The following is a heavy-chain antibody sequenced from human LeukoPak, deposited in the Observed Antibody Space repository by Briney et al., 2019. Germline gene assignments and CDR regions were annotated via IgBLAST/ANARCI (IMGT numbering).Heavy chain of an antibody. CDR3: AKDLLEWLSYFDY. Sequence: GGSLRLSCAASGFTFSSYAMSWVRRAPGKGLEWVSAISGSGGSTYYADSVKGRFTISRDNSKNTLYLQMNSLRAEDTAVYYCAKDLLEWLSYFDYWGQGTLVTVSS. CDR1: GFTFSSYA. D-gene: IGHD3-3*01. J-gene: IGHJ4*02. V-gene: IGHV3-23*01. CDR2: ISGSGGST.